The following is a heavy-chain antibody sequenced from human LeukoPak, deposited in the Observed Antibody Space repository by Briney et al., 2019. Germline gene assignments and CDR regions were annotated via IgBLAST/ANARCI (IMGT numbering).Heavy chain of an antibody. CDR1: GGSISSSSYY. D-gene: IGHD1-26*01. CDR3: ARRSPWGVGSYYGAEYFQH. J-gene: IGHJ1*01. V-gene: IGHV4-39*01. CDR2: IYYSGST. Sequence: SETLSLTCTVSGGSISSSSYYWGWIRQPPGKGLEWIGSIYYSGSTYYNPSLKSRVTISVDTSKNQFSLKLSSVTAADTAVFYCARRSPWGVGSYYGAEYFQHWGQGTLVTVSS.